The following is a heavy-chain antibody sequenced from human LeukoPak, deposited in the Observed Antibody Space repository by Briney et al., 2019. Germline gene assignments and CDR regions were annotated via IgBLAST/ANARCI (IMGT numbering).Heavy chain of an antibody. CDR2: IYYSGST. V-gene: IGHV4-31*03. J-gene: IGHJ3*02. Sequence: SETLSLTCTVSGGSISSSSYYWSWIRQHPGKGLEWIGYIYYSGSTYYNPSLKSRVTISVDTSKNQFSLKLSSVTAADTAVHYCARDLPDYYDSSGYLLPHAFDIWGQGTMVTVSS. CDR1: GGSISSSSYY. CDR3: ARDLPDYYDSSGYLLPHAFDI. D-gene: IGHD3-22*01.